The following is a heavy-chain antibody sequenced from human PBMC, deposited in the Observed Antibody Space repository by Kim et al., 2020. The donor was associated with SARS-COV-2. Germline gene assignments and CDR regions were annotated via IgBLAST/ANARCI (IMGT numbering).Heavy chain of an antibody. D-gene: IGHD1-1*01. J-gene: IGHJ5*01. CDR3: ARVKTGTTPWFDS. V-gene: IGHV3-7*01. Sequence: GGSLRLSCAASGFTFEHYYMSWVRQAPGKGLEWVANIMQDGSDKFYVDPVKGRFTISRDNAKSSLYLQLNSLRVEDTAIYYCARVKTGTTPWFDSWGLGT. CDR1: GFTFEHYY. CDR2: IMQDGSDK.